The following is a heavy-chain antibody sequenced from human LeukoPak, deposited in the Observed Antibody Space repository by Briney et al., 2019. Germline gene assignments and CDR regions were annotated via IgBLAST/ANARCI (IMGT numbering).Heavy chain of an antibody. CDR2: MYKNVIT. J-gene: IGHJ4*02. D-gene: IGHD1-26*01. CDR1: GGSISSTTCY. V-gene: IGHV4-39*01. CDR3: VRRLASGDYHPLG. Sequence: SETLSLTCTVCGGSISSTTCYWGWVRQPPGKGLEWIGSMYKNVITYYNPSLESRVTISVDMSKNQFSLKLNSVTAADTAVYYCVRRLASGDYHPLGWGQGTLVTVSS.